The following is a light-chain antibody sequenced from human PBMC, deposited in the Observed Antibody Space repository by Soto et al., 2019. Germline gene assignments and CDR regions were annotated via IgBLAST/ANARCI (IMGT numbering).Light chain of an antibody. V-gene: IGLV2-14*01. CDR2: EVR. J-gene: IGLJ2*01. CDR3: SSYTSSSTAV. Sequence: QSALTQPASVSGSAGQSITISCSGTMRDVGAYNLVSWYQQHPGTAPKLIIYEVRNRPSGISSRFSGSRSGNTASLTISGLQSEDEGDYYCSSYTSSSTAVFGGGTKLTVL. CDR1: MRDVGAYNL.